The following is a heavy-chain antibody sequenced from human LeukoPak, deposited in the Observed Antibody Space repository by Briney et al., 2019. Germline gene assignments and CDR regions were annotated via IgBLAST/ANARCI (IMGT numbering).Heavy chain of an antibody. CDR3: ARAHGSGWYGYYFDY. V-gene: IGHV4-34*01. Sequence: TSETLSLTCAVYGGSFSGYYWSWIRQPPGKGLEWIGEINHSGSTNYNPSLKSRVTISVDTSKNQFSLKLSSVTAADTAVYYCARAHGSGWYGYYFDYWGQGTLVTVSS. CDR1: GGSFSGYY. D-gene: IGHD6-19*01. CDR2: INHSGST. J-gene: IGHJ4*02.